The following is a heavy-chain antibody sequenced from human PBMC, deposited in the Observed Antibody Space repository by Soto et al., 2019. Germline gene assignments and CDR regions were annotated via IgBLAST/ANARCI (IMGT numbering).Heavy chain of an antibody. CDR1: GFTVSSNY. D-gene: IGHD1-26*01. V-gene: IGHV3-53*01. Sequence: PGGSLRLSCAASGFTVSSNYMSWVRQAPGKGLEWVSVIYSGGSTYYADSVKGRFTISRDNSKNTVHLQMNSLRAEDTAVYYCAREWELPNYYGMDVWGQGTTVPVYS. CDR2: IYSGGST. CDR3: AREWELPNYYGMDV. J-gene: IGHJ6*02.